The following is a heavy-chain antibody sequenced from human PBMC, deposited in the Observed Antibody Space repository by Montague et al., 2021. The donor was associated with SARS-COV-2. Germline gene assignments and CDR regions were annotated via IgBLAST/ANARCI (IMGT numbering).Heavy chain of an antibody. J-gene: IGHJ4*02. CDR1: GGSISSTSYY. CDR3: ARVPGSGTYWSGDY. CDR2: IYHSGSA. Sequence: SETLPLTRTISGGSISSTSYYWGWVRQPPGKGLEWIGSIYHSGSAYYXPSLKSRVTISIDTSKNQFSLKLSSVTAADTAVYYCARVPGSGTYWSGDYWGQGTLVTVSS. D-gene: IGHD1-26*01. V-gene: IGHV4-39*07.